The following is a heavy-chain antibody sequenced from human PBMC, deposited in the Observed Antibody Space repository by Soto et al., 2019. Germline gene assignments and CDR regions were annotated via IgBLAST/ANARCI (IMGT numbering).Heavy chain of an antibody. CDR1: GFTFSSYG. Sequence: XGCLRLSCAASGFTFSSYGMHWVCQAPGKGLEWVAVISYDGSNKYYADSVKGRFTISRDNSKNTLYLQMNSLRAEDTAVYYCAKDVVVGATTGLGDYYYYYGMDVWGQGTTVTVSS. CDR3: AKDVVVGATTGLGDYYYYYGMDV. J-gene: IGHJ6*02. D-gene: IGHD1-26*01. V-gene: IGHV3-30*18. CDR2: ISYDGSNK.